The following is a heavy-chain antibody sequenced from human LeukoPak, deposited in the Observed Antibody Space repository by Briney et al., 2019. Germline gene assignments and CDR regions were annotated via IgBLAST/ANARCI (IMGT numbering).Heavy chain of an antibody. CDR2: INPSGGDT. CDR1: GYTFTSFY. D-gene: IGHD6-13*01. CDR3: ARGNSWSAYFFDY. V-gene: IGHV1-46*01. J-gene: IGHJ4*01. Sequence: ASVKVSCKASGYTFTSFYLHWVRQAPGQGLEWMGIINPSGGDTLYAQKFQGRVTMTRDTSTTTVYMELSSLRSEDTAVYYCARGNSWSAYFFDYWGQGTLVTVSS.